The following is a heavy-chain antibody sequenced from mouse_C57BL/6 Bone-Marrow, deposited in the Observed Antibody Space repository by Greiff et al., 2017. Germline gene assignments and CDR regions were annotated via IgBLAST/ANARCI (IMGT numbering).Heavy chain of an antibody. CDR2: IYPRDGST. V-gene: IGHV1-78*01. CDR1: GYTFTAYT. Sequence: QVQLLQSDAGLVKPGASVKLSCTVSGYTFTAYTIHWMTQRPEQGLEWIGSIYPRDGSTTYNEKFKGKTTLTADKSSSTAYMQLNSLTTEDSAVYFCARGDYYSGSYSYWGQGTTVTVSS. D-gene: IGHD1-1*01. J-gene: IGHJ2*01. CDR3: ARGDYYSGSYSY.